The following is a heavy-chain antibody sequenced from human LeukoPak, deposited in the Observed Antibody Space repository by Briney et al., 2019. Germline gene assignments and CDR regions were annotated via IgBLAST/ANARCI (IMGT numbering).Heavy chain of an antibody. J-gene: IGHJ4*02. Sequence: GGSLRLSCAASGFTFSDYYMSWIRQAPGKGLEWVSYISSSSSCTNYADSVKGRFTISRDNAKNSLYLQMNSLRAEDTAVYYCARDLVAAAGTFDYWGQGTLVTVSS. CDR1: GFTFSDYY. D-gene: IGHD6-13*01. CDR3: ARDLVAAAGTFDY. CDR2: ISSSSSCT. V-gene: IGHV3-11*06.